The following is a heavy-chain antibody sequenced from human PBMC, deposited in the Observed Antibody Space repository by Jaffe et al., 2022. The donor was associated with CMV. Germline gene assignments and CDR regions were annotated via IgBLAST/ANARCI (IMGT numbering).Heavy chain of an antibody. CDR3: AVGIAVADAYYYYGMDV. CDR2: IYTSGST. Sequence: QVQLQESGPGLVKPSETLSLTCTVSGGSISSYYWSWIRQPAGKGLEWIGRIYTSGSTNYNPSLKSRVTMSVDTSKNQFSLKLSSVTAADTAVYYCAVGIAVADAYYYYGMDVWGQGTTVTVSS. D-gene: IGHD6-19*01. CDR1: GGSISSYY. J-gene: IGHJ6*02. V-gene: IGHV4-4*07.